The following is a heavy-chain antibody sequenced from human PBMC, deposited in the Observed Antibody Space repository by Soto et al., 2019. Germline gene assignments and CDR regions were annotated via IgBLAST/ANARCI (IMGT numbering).Heavy chain of an antibody. D-gene: IGHD3-10*01. Sequence: QVQLVQSGAEVKKPGASVKVSCKASGYTFTSYAMHWVRQAPGQRLAWMGWINAGNGNTKYSQNFQGRVTITRDTSASTAYMELSSLRSEDTAVYYCARGLTMVRGVILDAFDIWGQVTRVTVSS. CDR1: GYTFTSYA. J-gene: IGHJ3*02. CDR3: ARGLTMVRGVILDAFDI. CDR2: INAGNGNT. V-gene: IGHV1-3*01.